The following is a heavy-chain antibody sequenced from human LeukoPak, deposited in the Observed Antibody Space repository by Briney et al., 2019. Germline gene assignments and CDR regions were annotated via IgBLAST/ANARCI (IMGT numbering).Heavy chain of an antibody. Sequence: SETLSLTCGVSGGSISSGGYSWSWIRQPPGKGLEWIGYIYHTGSTYSNPSLRSRVTISLDRSKNQFSLNMTSVTAADMAVYYCARKGGTIFGINYGMDVWGQGTTVIVSS. CDR2: IYHTGST. CDR1: GGSISSGGYS. CDR3: ARKGGTIFGINYGMDV. V-gene: IGHV4-30-2*01. J-gene: IGHJ6*02. D-gene: IGHD3-3*01.